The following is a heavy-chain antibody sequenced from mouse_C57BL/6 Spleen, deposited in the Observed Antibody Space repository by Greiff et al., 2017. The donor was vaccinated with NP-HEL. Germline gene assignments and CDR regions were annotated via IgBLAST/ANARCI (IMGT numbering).Heavy chain of an antibody. CDR1: GYTFTSYW. V-gene: IGHV1-52*01. D-gene: IGHD1-1*01. Sequence: VQLQQSGAELVRPGSSVKLSCKASGYTFTSYWMHWVKQRPIQGLEWIGNIDPSDSETHYNQKFKDKATLTVDKSSSTAYMQLSSLTSEDSAVYYCALHYYGSSYGAYWGQGTLVTVSA. CDR3: ALHYYGSSYGAY. J-gene: IGHJ3*01. CDR2: IDPSDSET.